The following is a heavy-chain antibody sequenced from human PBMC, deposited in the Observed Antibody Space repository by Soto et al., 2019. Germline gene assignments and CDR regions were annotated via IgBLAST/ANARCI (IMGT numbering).Heavy chain of an antibody. D-gene: IGHD2-15*01. CDR2: INHSGST. CDR3: AREGVARQRNWFDP. J-gene: IGHJ5*02. Sequence: SETLSLTCAVSSGSISSSNWWSWVRQPPGKGLEWIGEINHSGSTNYNPSLKSRVTISVDTSKNQFSLKLSSVTAADTAVYYCAREGVARQRNWFDPWGQGTLVPVSS. CDR1: SGSISSSNW. V-gene: IGHV4-4*02.